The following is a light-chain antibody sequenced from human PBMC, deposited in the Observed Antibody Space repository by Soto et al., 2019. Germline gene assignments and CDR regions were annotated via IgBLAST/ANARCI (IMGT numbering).Light chain of an antibody. CDR3: QKYSSVPV. CDR1: QDIRNF. V-gene: IGKV1-27*01. Sequence: DIQMTQSPTSLSASVGDRVTITCRASQDIRNFVAWYQQKPGKAPKLLIYAASTLQSWVPSRFSGSGSGTDFTLTTNSLQPEDVATYSCQKYSSVPVFGPGTKVEIK. J-gene: IGKJ3*01. CDR2: AAS.